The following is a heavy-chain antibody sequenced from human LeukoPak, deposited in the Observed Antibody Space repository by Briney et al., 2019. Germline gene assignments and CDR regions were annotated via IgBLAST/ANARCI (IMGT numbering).Heavy chain of an antibody. J-gene: IGHJ4*02. CDR1: GGTFSSYA. D-gene: IGHD2-15*01. Sequence: SVKVSCKASGGTFSSYAISWVRQAPGQGLEWMGGIIPIFGTANYAQKFQGRVTITADESTSTAYMELSSLRSDDTAVYYCARADIVVVVAAPFDYWGQGTLVTVSS. V-gene: IGHV1-69*13. CDR2: IIPIFGTA. CDR3: ARADIVVVVAAPFDY.